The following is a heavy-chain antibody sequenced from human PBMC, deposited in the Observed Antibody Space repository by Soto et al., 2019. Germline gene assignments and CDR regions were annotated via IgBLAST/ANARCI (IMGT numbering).Heavy chain of an antibody. D-gene: IGHD3-3*01. J-gene: IGHJ4*02. CDR1: GFSLTTSGVG. CDR2: IYWADDK. CDR3: AHRVLRTVFGLVTTTAIYFDF. V-gene: IGHV2-5*02. Sequence: QITLNESGPTLVKPTQTLTLTCTFSGFSLTTSGVGVGWIRQSPGKAPEWLALIYWADDKRYSPSLKSRLTNTRDTSKNQVVLTMANLDPADTATYYCAHRVLRTVFGLVTTTAIYFDFWGQGTPVAVSS.